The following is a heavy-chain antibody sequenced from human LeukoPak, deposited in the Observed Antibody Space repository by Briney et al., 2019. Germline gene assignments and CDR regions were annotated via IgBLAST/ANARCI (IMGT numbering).Heavy chain of an antibody. CDR1: GFTFSTYW. Sequence: PGGSLRLSCAASGFTFSTYWMSWVCQAPGKGLEWVANIRQDGSEKYYVDSVKGRFTISKDNAKNSLYLQMNSLGAEDTAVYYCAREEWFFDYWGQGTLVTVSS. D-gene: IGHD3-3*01. CDR2: IRQDGSEK. J-gene: IGHJ4*02. CDR3: AREEWFFDY. V-gene: IGHV3-7*04.